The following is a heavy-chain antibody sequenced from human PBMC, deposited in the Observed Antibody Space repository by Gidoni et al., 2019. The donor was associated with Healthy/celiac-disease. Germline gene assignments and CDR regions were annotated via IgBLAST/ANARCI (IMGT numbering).Heavy chain of an antibody. CDR2: IIPSLGIA. J-gene: IGHJ6*03. CDR1: VGSFSIYT. V-gene: IGHV1-69*02. Sequence: HVQLVQSGAEVKKPGSSVKVSCKSSVGSFSIYTISWVRQAPGQGLEWMGRIIPSLGIANYAQKFQGRVTITADKSTSTAYMELSSLRSEDTAVYYCARGGGAAADYYYYYMDVWGKGTTVTVSS. D-gene: IGHD6-13*01. CDR3: ARGGGAAADYYYYYMDV.